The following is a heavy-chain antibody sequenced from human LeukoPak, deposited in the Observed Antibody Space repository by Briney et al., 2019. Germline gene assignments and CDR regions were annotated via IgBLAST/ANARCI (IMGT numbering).Heavy chain of an antibody. J-gene: IGHJ3*02. CDR1: GFTFSSYS. V-gene: IGHV3-48*04. CDR3: ARAKYYYDSTTYLDAFDI. CDR2: ISSSSSTI. Sequence: GGSLRLSCAASGFTFSSYSMNWVRQAPGKGLEWVSYISSSSSTIYYADSVKGRFAISRDNAKNSLFLQMNSLRAEDTALYYCARAKYYYDSTTYLDAFDIWGQGTMVTVSS. D-gene: IGHD3-22*01.